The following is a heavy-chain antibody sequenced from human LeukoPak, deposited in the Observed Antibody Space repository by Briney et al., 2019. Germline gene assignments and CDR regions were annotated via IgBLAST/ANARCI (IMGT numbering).Heavy chain of an antibody. Sequence: GGSLRLSCAASGFTFSSYAMHWVRQAPGKGLEWVAVISYDGSNKYYADSVKGRFTISRDNSENTLYLQMNSLRAEDTAVYYCARVALRGIAAAPADYWGQGTLVTVSS. CDR1: GFTFSSYA. J-gene: IGHJ4*02. D-gene: IGHD6-13*01. CDR2: ISYDGSNK. V-gene: IGHV3-30-3*01. CDR3: ARVALRGIAAAPADY.